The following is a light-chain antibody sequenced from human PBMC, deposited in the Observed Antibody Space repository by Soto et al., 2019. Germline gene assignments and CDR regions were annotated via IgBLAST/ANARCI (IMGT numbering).Light chain of an antibody. CDR3: CSYAGSYTYV. V-gene: IGLV2-11*01. Sequence: QSVLTQPRSVSGSPGRSVTISCTGTSSDVGGYNYVSWYQQHPGKAPKLMIYDVIKRPSGVPDRFSGSKSGNTASLTISGLQAEDEADYYCCSYAGSYTYVFGTGTKLTVL. CDR2: DVI. CDR1: SSDVGGYNY. J-gene: IGLJ1*01.